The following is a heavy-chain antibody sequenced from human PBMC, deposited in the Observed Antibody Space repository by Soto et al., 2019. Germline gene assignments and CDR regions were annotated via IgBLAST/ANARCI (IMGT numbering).Heavy chain of an antibody. CDR1: GYSFTSYD. J-gene: IGHJ2*01. Sequence: QVQLVQSGAEVKKPGASVKVSCKASGYSFTSYDINWVRQAPGQGLGWMGWLNPNSGNTGYAQKFQGRVTMTGNTSISTAYMELTSPRSEDPPVSYCARDKAGYFDLWGRGTLVTVSS. CDR3: ARDKAGYFDL. V-gene: IGHV1-8*01. CDR2: LNPNSGNT.